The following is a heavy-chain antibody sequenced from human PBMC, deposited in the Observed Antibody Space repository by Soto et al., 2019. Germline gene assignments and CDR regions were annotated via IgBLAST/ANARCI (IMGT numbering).Heavy chain of an antibody. CDR1: GGSVSSGSYY. CDR2: IYYSGSP. Sequence: SETLSLTCTVSGGSVSSGSYYWSWIRQPPGKGLEWIGDIYYSGSPNYNPSLKSRVTISVDTSNNQFSLKLSSMTAADTAVYYCATRPPQIVVTLLPFPSWGQGTPVTVSS. J-gene: IGHJ5*02. D-gene: IGHD2-15*01. V-gene: IGHV4-61*01. CDR3: ATRPPQIVVTLLPFPS.